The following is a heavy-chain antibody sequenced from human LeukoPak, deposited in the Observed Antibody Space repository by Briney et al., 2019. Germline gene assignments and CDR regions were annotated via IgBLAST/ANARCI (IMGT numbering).Heavy chain of an antibody. CDR3: ARGSGCSGGNCYLSVGMDV. V-gene: IGHV1-69*13. J-gene: IGHJ6*02. CDR2: IIPIFGTA. D-gene: IGHD2-15*01. Sequence: ASVKVSCKASGGTFSSQAISWVRQAPGQGLEWMGGIIPIFGTANYAQKLQGGVTITADESTSTAYMELSSLRSEDTAVYYCARGSGCSGGNCYLSVGMDVWGQGTTVTVSS. CDR1: GGTFSSQA.